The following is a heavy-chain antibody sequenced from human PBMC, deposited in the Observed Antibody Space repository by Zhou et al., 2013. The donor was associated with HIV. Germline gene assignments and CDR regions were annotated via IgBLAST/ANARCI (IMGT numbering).Heavy chain of an antibody. V-gene: IGHV1-46*01. J-gene: IGHJ4*02. CDR3: ARVIHDSYVRPGPLGY. CDR1: GYIFSNYG. Sequence: QVQLVQSGAEVKKPGASVRVSCKASGYIFSNYGLNWVRQAPGQGLEWMGVINPGSGATTYAQKFQGRLTLTRDTTTSTVDMQLWSLTTEDTAVYYCARVIHDSYVRPGPLGYWGQGALVTVSS. D-gene: IGHD2-21*02. CDR2: INPGSGAT.